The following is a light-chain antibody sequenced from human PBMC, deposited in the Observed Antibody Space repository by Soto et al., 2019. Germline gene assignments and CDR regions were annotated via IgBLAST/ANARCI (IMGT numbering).Light chain of an antibody. CDR2: DNS. CDR1: SSNIGAGYD. Sequence: QSVLTQPPSVSGAPGQRVTISCTGSSSNIGAGYDVHWYQQLPGTAPKLLIYDNSNRPSGVPDRFSGSKSGTSASLAITELQAEDEADYYCQSYDRSLSGSRVFGTGTKVTVL. V-gene: IGLV1-40*01. J-gene: IGLJ1*01. CDR3: QSYDRSLSGSRV.